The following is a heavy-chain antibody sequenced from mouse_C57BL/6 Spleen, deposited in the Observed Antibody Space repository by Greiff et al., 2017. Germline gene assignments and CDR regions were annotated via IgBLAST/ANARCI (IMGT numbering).Heavy chain of an antibody. D-gene: IGHD1-1*01. CDR1: GYTFTNYW. J-gene: IGHJ4*01. CDR2: IYPGGGYT. CDR3: ASGSSGVMDY. Sequence: QVQLQQSGAELVRPGTSVTMSCKASGYTFTNYWLGWAEQRPGHGLEWIGDIYPGGGYTNYNEKFKGKATLTADKSSSTAYMQFSSLTSEDSAIYYCASGSSGVMDYWGQGTSVTVSS. V-gene: IGHV1-63*01.